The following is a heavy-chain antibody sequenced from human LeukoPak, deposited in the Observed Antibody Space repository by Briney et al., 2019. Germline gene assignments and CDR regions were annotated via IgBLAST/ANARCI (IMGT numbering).Heavy chain of an antibody. CDR1: GVSISSSGYY. Sequence: SETLSLTCTVSGVSISSSGYYWGWIRQPPGKGLEWIGTIYYSGSTYHNPPLKSRVTISVDTSKNQFSLKLSSVTAADTAVYYCARYIAVAGNSHFDYWGQGTLVTVSS. D-gene: IGHD6-19*01. CDR2: IYYSGST. V-gene: IGHV4-39*07. J-gene: IGHJ4*02. CDR3: ARYIAVAGNSHFDY.